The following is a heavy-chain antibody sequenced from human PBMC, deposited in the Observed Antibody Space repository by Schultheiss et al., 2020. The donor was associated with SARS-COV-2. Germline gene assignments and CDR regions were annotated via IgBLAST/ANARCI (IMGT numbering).Heavy chain of an antibody. J-gene: IGHJ3*02. CDR1: GGSISSYY. CDR3: ATMGGENAFDI. V-gene: IGHV4-59*01. Sequence: SQTLSLTCTVSGGSISSYYWSWIRQPPGKGLEWIGYIYYSGSTNYNPSLKSRVTISVDTSKNQFSLKLSSVTAADTAVYYCATMGGENAFDIWGQGTMVTVSS. CDR2: IYYSGST. D-gene: IGHD3-16*01.